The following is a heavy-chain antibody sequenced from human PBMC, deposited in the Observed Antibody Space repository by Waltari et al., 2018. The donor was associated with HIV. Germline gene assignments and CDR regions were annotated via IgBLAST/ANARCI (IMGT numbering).Heavy chain of an antibody. CDR2: IIPKTGGS. D-gene: IGHD6-19*01. V-gene: IGHV1-2*02. CDR3: ARDNSSGWGDFDC. CDR1: GYTLTGYY. J-gene: IGHJ4*02. Sequence: QVQLVQSGAEVKKPGASVKVSCKASGYTLTGYYVHWVRQAPGQGLEWMGWIIPKTGGSNTAQKFQGRVTMIRDTSISTAYMELSRLTADDTAVYYCARDNSSGWGDFDCWGQGTLVTVS.